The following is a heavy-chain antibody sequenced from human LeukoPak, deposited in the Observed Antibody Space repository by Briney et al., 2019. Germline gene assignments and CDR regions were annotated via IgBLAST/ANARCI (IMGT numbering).Heavy chain of an antibody. CDR1: GGTFSSYA. CDR2: IIPIFGTA. CDR3: ARPPRYCSSTSCYDDWHFDL. Sequence: SVKVSCKASGGTFSSYAISWVRQAPGQGLEWMGGIIPIFGTANYAQKFQGRVTITADKSTSTAYMELSSLRSEDTAVYYCARPPRYCSSTSCYDDWHFDLWGRGTLVTVSS. V-gene: IGHV1-69*06. D-gene: IGHD2-2*01. J-gene: IGHJ2*01.